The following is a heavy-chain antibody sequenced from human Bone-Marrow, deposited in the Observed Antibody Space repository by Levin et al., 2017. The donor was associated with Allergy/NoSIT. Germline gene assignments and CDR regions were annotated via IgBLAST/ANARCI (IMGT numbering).Heavy chain of an antibody. Sequence: GESLKISCAGSGFTFSNVWMSWVRQAPGKGLEWVGRIKTRSEGEPTDYAAPVKGRFTISRDDSKSTVYLQMNSLQIEDTGVYYCGPGLHRSDLDYWGQGISVTVSS. CDR3: GPGLHRSDLDY. V-gene: IGHV3-15*01. CDR2: IKTRSEGEPT. J-gene: IGHJ4*02. CDR1: GFTFSNVW.